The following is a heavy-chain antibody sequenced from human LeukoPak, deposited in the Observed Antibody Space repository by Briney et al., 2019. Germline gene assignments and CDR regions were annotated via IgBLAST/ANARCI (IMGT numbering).Heavy chain of an antibody. Sequence: PSETLSLTCTVSGGSISSSSYYWGWIRQPPGKGLEWIGSIYYSGSTYYNPSLKSRVTISVDTSKNQFSLKLSSVTAADTAVYYCARPTGTPGHNWFDPWGQGTLVTVSS. CDR3: ARPTGTPGHNWFDP. V-gene: IGHV4-39*01. J-gene: IGHJ5*02. D-gene: IGHD1-1*01. CDR2: IYYSGST. CDR1: GGSISSSSYY.